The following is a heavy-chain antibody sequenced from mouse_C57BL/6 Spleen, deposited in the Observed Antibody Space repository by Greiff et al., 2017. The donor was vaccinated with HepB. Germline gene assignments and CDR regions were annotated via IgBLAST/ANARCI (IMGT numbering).Heavy chain of an antibody. Sequence: VQLQQPGAELVKPGASVKLSCKASGYTFTSYWMQWVKQRPGQGLEWIGEIDPSDSYTNYNQKFKGKATLTVDTSSSTAYMQLSSLTSEDSAVYYCALYSTNRDWYFDVWGTGTTVTVSS. D-gene: IGHD2-1*01. CDR2: IDPSDSYT. CDR1: GYTFTSYW. CDR3: ALYSTNRDWYFDV. V-gene: IGHV1-50*01. J-gene: IGHJ1*03.